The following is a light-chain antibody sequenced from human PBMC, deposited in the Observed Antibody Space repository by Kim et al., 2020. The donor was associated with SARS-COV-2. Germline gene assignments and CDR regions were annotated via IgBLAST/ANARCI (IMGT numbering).Light chain of an antibody. J-gene: IGKJ2*01. V-gene: IGKV1-39*01. CDR1: QSISSY. Sequence: ASVGDRVTITSRASQSISSYLNWYQQKPGKAPKLLIYAASSLQSGVPSRFSGSGSGTDFTLTISSLQPEDFATYYCQQSYSTPQYTFGQGTKLEI. CDR2: AAS. CDR3: QQSYSTPQYT.